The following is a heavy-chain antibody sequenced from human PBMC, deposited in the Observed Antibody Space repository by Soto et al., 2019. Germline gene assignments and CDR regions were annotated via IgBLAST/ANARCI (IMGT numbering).Heavy chain of an antibody. Sequence: QVQLVQSGAEVKKPGASVKVSCKASGYTFISYGISWVRQAPGQGLEWMGWISAYNGNINYAQKLQGRVTMTTDTSTSTAYMELRSLRSDDPAVYYCARDFRAGIYYGSGSSIDYWGQGTLVTVSS. CDR1: GYTFISYG. CDR2: ISAYNGNI. J-gene: IGHJ4*02. CDR3: ARDFRAGIYYGSGSSIDY. D-gene: IGHD3-10*01. V-gene: IGHV1-18*01.